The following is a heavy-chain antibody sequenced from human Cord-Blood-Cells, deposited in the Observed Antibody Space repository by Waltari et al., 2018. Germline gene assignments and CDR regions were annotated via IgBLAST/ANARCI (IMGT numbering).Heavy chain of an antibody. CDR2: MNPNSGNT. V-gene: IGHV1-8*01. CDR1: GYTFTSYD. D-gene: IGHD6-13*01. CDR3: ASIAAAGPKYYYYGMDV. J-gene: IGHJ6*02. Sequence: QVQLVQSGAEVKKPGASVKVSCKASGYTFTSYDINWVRQATGQGLEWMGWMNPNSGNTGYATKFQGRVAMTRNTSISTAYMELSSLGSEDTAVYYCASIAAAGPKYYYYGMDVWGQGTTVTVSS.